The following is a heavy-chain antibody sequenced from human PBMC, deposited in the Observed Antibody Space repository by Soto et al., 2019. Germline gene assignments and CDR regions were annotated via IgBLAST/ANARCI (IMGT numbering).Heavy chain of an antibody. Sequence: PSETLSLTCTVSGGSISSSSYYWGWIRQPPGKGLEWIGSIYYSGSTYYNPSLKSRVTISVDTSKNQFSLKLSSVTAADTAVYYCARYYGSGRYSYYYYGMDVWGQGTTVTVSS. D-gene: IGHD3-10*01. V-gene: IGHV4-39*01. CDR1: GGSISSSSYY. CDR3: ARYYGSGRYSYYYYGMDV. J-gene: IGHJ6*02. CDR2: IYYSGST.